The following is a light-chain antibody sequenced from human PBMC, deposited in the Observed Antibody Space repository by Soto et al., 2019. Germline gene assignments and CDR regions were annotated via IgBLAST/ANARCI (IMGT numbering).Light chain of an antibody. J-gene: IGLJ1*01. Sequence: QSALTQPASVSGSPGQSIIISCTGTSTDIGNYKVVSWFQHHAGQAPKLIIYEGSARPSGVSNRFSGSKSGNTASLTISGLQPEDEADYYCSSFRSGSTLFGTGTKLTVL. CDR1: STDIGNYKV. CDR3: SSFRSGSTL. CDR2: EGS. V-gene: IGLV2-14*02.